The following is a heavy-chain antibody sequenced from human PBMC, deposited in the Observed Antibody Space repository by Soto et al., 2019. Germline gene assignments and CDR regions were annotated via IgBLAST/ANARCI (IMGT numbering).Heavy chain of an antibody. CDR1: GGSXSSGGYS. CDR3: ARAGGWFDP. V-gene: IGHV4-30-2*01. J-gene: IGHJ5*02. Sequence: SETLSLTCAVSGGSXSSGGYSWSWIRQPPGKGLEWIGYIYHSGSTYYNPSLKSRVTISVDRSKNQFSLKLSSVTAADTAVYYCARAGGWFDPWGQGSLVTVSS. CDR2: IYHSGST.